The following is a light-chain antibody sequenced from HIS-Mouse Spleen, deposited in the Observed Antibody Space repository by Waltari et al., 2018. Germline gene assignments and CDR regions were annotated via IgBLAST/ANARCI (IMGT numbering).Light chain of an antibody. V-gene: IGLV3-10*01. CDR1: ALPKKY. J-gene: IGLJ2*01. Sequence: SYELTQPPSVSVSPGQTARINCAGDALPKKYAYWYQRKSGQAPVLVIYEDSKRPSGIPERFSGSSSGTMATLTISGAQVEDEADYYCYSTDSSGNHRVFGGGTKLTVL. CDR2: EDS. CDR3: YSTDSSGNHRV.